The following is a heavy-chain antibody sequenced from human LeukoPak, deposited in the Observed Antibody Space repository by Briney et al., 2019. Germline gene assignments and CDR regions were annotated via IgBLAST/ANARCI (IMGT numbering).Heavy chain of an antibody. CDR2: INHSGST. Sequence: SETLSLTCAVYGGSFSGCYWSWIRQPPGKGLEWIGEINHSGSTNYNPSLKSRVTISVDTSKNQFSLKLSSVTAADTAVYYCARSGPRIAVAGMLGWFDPWGQGTLVTVSS. J-gene: IGHJ5*02. V-gene: IGHV4-34*01. D-gene: IGHD6-19*01. CDR3: ARSGPRIAVAGMLGWFDP. CDR1: GGSFSGCY.